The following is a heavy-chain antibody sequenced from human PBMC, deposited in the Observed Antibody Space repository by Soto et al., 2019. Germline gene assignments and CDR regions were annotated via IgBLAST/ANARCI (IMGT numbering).Heavy chain of an antibody. CDR1: GGSISSGGYY. D-gene: IGHD3-10*01. V-gene: IGHV4-31*03. Sequence: SETLSLTCTVSGGSISSGGYYWSWIRQHPGKGLEWIGYIYYSGSTYYNPSLKSRVTISVDTSKNQFSLKLSSVTAADTAVYYCARAHYYGSGSHYGMDVWGQGTTVTVSS. J-gene: IGHJ6*02. CDR3: ARAHYYGSGSHYGMDV. CDR2: IYYSGST.